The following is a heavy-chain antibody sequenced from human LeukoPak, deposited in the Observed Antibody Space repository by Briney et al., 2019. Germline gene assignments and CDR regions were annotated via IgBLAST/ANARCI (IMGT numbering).Heavy chain of an antibody. CDR3: ARDWNRITNV. V-gene: IGHV3-64*01. CDR2: ISSNGGST. J-gene: IGHJ6*02. D-gene: IGHD3-10*01. CDR1: GFTFSSYA. Sequence: GGSLRLSCAASGFTFSSYAMHWVRQAPGKGLEYVSAISSNGGSTYYANSVKGRFTISRDNSKNTLYLQMGSLRAEDMAVYYCARDWNRITNVWGQGTTVTVSS.